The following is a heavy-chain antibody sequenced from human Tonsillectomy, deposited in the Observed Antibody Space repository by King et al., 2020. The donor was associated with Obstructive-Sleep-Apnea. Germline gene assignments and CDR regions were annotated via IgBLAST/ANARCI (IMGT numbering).Heavy chain of an antibody. CDR3: AKSFSSGWYVPFDY. D-gene: IGHD6-19*01. CDR1: GFTFDDYG. J-gene: IGHJ4*02. CDR2: INWNSGSV. V-gene: IGHV3-9*01. Sequence: VQLVESGGGLVQPGRSLRLSCAAPGFTFDDYGMHWVRQAPGKGLDWVSGINWNSGSVGYAGSVKGRFIISRDNAKNSLYLQMNSLRAEDTALYYCAKSFSSGWYVPFDYWGQGTLVTVSS.